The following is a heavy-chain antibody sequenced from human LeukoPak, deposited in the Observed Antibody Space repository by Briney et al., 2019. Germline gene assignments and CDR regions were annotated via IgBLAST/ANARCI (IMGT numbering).Heavy chain of an antibody. CDR1: GFTFSSYS. Sequence: GGSLRLSCAASGFTFSSYSMNWVRQAPGKGLEWVSYISSSSSTIYYTDSVKGRFTISRDNAKNSLYLQMNSLRAEDMAVYYCARSIVEAALGYWGQGTLVTVSS. J-gene: IGHJ4*02. V-gene: IGHV3-48*01. CDR2: ISSSSSTI. D-gene: IGHD1-26*01. CDR3: ARSIVEAALGY.